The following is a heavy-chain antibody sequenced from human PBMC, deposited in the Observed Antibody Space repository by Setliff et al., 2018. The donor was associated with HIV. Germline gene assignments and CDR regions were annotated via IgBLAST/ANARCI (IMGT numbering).Heavy chain of an antibody. CDR2: IKSKTDGGTT. J-gene: IGHJ4*02. Sequence: PGGSLRLSCAASGFTFSAYAMTWVRQAPGKGLEWVGRIKSKTDGGTTDYAAPVKGRFTISRDDSKNTLYLQMNSLKTEDTAVYYCTGSQYCSGGSCYHNFDYWGQGTLVTVSS. CDR1: GFTFSAYA. V-gene: IGHV3-15*01. D-gene: IGHD2-15*01. CDR3: TGSQYCSGGSCYHNFDY.